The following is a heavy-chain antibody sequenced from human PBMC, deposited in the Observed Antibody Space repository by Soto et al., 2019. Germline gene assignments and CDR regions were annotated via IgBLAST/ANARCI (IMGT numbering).Heavy chain of an antibody. V-gene: IGHV4-34*01. CDR1: GGSFSSYY. J-gene: IGHJ5*02. Sequence: SETLSLTCAVYGGSFSSYYWSWIRQPPGKGLEWIGEINHSGSTNYNPSLKSRVTISVDTSKNQFSLKLSSVTAADTAVYYCARGYDILTGYGWFDPWGQGTLVTVS. CDR3: ARGYDILTGYGWFDP. CDR2: INHSGST. D-gene: IGHD3-9*01.